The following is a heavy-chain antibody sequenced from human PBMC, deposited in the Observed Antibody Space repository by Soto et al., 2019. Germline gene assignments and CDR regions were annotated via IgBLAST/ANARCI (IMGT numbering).Heavy chain of an antibody. CDR3: ARDSSGSYDYYYGMDV. V-gene: IGHV3-33*01. J-gene: IGHJ6*02. D-gene: IGHD1-26*01. Sequence: QVQLVESGGGVVQPGRSLRLSCAASGFTFSSYGMHWVRQAPGKGLEWVAVIWYDGSNKYYADSVKGRFTISRDNSKNTLYLQMNSLRAEDTAVYYCARDSSGSYDYYYGMDVWGQGTTVTVSS. CDR1: GFTFSSYG. CDR2: IWYDGSNK.